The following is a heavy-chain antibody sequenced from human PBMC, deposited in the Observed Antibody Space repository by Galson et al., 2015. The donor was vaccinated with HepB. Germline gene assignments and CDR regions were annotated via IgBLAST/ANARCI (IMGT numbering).Heavy chain of an antibody. V-gene: IGHV3-66*02. J-gene: IGHJ4*02. CDR3: ARGSSGWFPIFDY. Sequence: SLRLSCAASGFTVSSNYMSWVRQAPGKGLEWVSVIYSGGSTYYADSVEGRFTISRDNSKNTLYLQMNSLRAEDTAVYYCARGSSGWFPIFDYWGQGTLVTVSS. CDR1: GFTVSSNY. CDR2: IYSGGST. D-gene: IGHD6-19*01.